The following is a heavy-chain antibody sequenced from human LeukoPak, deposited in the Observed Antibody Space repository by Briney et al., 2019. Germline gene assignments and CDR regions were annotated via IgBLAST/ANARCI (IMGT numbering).Heavy chain of an antibody. J-gene: IGHJ4*02. CDR2: IIPILGIA. D-gene: IGHD2-2*01. CDR1: GYTFTGYF. Sequence: SVKVSCKASGYTFTGYFMHWVRQAPGQGLEWMGRIIPILGIANHAQKFQGRVTITADKSTSTAYMELSSLRSEDTAVYYCARAVVPAAFDYWGQGTLVTVSS. CDR3: ARAVVPAAFDY. V-gene: IGHV1-69*04.